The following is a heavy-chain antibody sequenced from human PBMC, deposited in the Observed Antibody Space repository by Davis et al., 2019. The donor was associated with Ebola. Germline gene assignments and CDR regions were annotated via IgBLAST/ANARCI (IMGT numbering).Heavy chain of an antibody. J-gene: IGHJ6*02. CDR1: GFTFSSYD. D-gene: IGHD2-15*01. V-gene: IGHV3-13*01. CDR3: ARDRGYCSGGSCYSGYYYYGMDV. Sequence: GGSLRLSCAASGFTFSSYDMHWVRHATGKGLEWVSAIGTAGDTYYPGSVKGRFTISRENAKNSLYLQMNSLRAEDTAVYYCARDRGYCSGGSCYSGYYYYGMDVWGQGTTVTVSS. CDR2: IGTAGDT.